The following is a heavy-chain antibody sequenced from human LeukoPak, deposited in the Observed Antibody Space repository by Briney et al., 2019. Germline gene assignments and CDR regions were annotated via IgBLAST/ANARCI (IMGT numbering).Heavy chain of an antibody. CDR2: IYYSGST. CDR1: GRSISSYY. V-gene: IGHV4-59*01. CDR3: ARDLDY. Sequence: SETLSLTCTVSGRSISSYYWGWVRQPPGKGLEWIGYIYYSGSTNYNPSLKSRVTISVDTSKNQFSLKRSSVTAADTAVYYCARDLDYWGQGTMVTDSS. J-gene: IGHJ4*02.